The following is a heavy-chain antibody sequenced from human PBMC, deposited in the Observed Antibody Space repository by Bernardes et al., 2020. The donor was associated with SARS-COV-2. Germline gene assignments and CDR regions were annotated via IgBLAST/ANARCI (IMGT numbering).Heavy chain of an antibody. Sequence: ASVKVSCKVSGYTLTALSMHWVRQAPGKGLEWMGGFDPEDGEAIYTQKFQGRVTMTEDTSTDTVYMELSSLASEDTAVYYCAAAHMATVMTYWFFDRWGRGTLVTVSS. CDR1: GYTLTALS. CDR2: FDPEDGEA. J-gene: IGHJ2*01. D-gene: IGHD4-17*01. CDR3: AAAHMATVMTYWFFDR. V-gene: IGHV1-24*01.